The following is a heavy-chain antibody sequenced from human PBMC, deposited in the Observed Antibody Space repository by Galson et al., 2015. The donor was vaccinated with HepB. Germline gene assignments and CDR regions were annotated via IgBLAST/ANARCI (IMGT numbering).Heavy chain of an antibody. CDR2: INIDGSET. CDR1: GFTFSKYW. D-gene: IGHD3-16*01. V-gene: IGHV3-74*01. CDR3: VRDGAHDSAIWVY. Sequence: SLRLSCAVSGFTFSKYWMHWVRQVPGKGLIWVSHINIDGSETNYADSVKGRFTISRDNAKNTLYLQMNSLSAEDTAVYYCVRDGAHDSAIWVYWGQGTQVTVSS. J-gene: IGHJ4*02.